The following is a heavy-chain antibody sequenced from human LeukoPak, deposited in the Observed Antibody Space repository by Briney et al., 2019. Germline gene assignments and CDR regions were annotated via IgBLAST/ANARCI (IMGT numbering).Heavy chain of an antibody. CDR1: GFTFSSYS. CDR2: ISSSSSYI. J-gene: IGHJ4*02. V-gene: IGHV3-21*01. CDR3: ARPASRVFAY. Sequence: SGGSLRLSCAASGFTFSSYSMNWVRQAPGKGLEWVSSISSSSSYIYYADSVKGRFTISRDNAKNSLYLQMNSLRAEDTAVYYCARPASRVFAYWGQGTLVTVSS.